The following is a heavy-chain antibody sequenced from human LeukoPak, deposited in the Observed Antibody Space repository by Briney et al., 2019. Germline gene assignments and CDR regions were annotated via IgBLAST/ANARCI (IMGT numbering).Heavy chain of an antibody. CDR3: ANDPNGDFIGAFDF. Sequence: GGSLRLSCTGSGFIFSRYGMVWVRQAPGEGLEWVSAMRGDGGDIRYADSVKGRFSISRDNSKNTLYLQMNSLRAEDTAVYYCANDPNGDFIGAFDFWGQGTMVTVS. J-gene: IGHJ3*01. CDR1: GFIFSRYG. D-gene: IGHD4-17*01. CDR2: MRGDGGDI. V-gene: IGHV3-23*01.